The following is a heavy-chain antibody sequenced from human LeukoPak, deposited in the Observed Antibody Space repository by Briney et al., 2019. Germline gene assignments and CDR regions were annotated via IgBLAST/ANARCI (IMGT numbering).Heavy chain of an antibody. Sequence: PGGSLRLSCAASGFTYGIYAMNWVRQAPGKGLEWVSYIGPSGSNIYYADSVKGRFTISRDNAKDSLYLRMNSLRAEDTAVYYCARGGRSSSGSGDYWGQGTLVTVSS. CDR2: IGPSGSNI. CDR3: ARGGRSSSGSGDY. CDR1: GFTYGIYA. V-gene: IGHV3-48*01. D-gene: IGHD6-6*01. J-gene: IGHJ4*02.